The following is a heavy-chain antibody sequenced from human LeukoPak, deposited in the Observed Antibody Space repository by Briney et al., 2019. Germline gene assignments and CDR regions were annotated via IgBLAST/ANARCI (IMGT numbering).Heavy chain of an antibody. CDR3: ARSESSYDYVWGSYRYYFDY. V-gene: IGHV1-69*13. CDR1: GGTFSSYA. D-gene: IGHD3-16*02. J-gene: IGHJ4*02. CDR2: IIPIFGTA. Sequence: EASVKVSCKASGGTFSSYAISWVRQALGQGLEWMGGIIPIFGTANYAQKFQGRVTITADESTSTAYMELSSLRSEDTAVYYCARSESSYDYVWGSYRYYFDYWGQGTLVTVSS.